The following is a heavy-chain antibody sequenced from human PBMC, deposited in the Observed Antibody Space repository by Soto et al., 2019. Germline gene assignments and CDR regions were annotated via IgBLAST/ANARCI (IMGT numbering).Heavy chain of an antibody. CDR2: IIPICGTA. D-gene: IGHD1-26*01. CDR1: GGTFSSYS. CDR3: ARDGGRHSGGIDY. J-gene: IGHJ4*02. Sequence: QVQLVQSGAEVKKPGSSVKVSCKASGGTFSSYSIHWVRQAPGQGLEWMGEIIPICGTANYAQKFQGRVKISADEYTSRADMELSSLRSADTAVYYCARDGGRHSGGIDYWGQGTLVTVSS. V-gene: IGHV1-69*01.